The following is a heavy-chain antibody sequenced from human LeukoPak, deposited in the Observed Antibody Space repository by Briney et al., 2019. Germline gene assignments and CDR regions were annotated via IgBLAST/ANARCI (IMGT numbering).Heavy chain of an antibody. CDR3: ARGYCSGGRCYSSPDY. V-gene: IGHV3-7*01. J-gene: IGHJ4*02. Sequence: GGSLRLSCAASGFTFSDYWMSWVRQAPGKGLEWVANIKEDGSEKYYVDSVKGRFTISRDNAKSSLYLQMNSLRVEDTAVYYCARGYCSGGRCYSSPDYWGQGTLVTVSS. CDR1: GFTFSDYW. CDR2: IKEDGSEK. D-gene: IGHD2-15*01.